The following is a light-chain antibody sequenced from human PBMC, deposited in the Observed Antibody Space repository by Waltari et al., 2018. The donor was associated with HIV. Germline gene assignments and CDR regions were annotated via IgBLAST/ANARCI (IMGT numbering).Light chain of an antibody. V-gene: IGLV3-1*01. CDR2: QDN. CDR3: QAWDTITAV. CDR1: KLGNKS. J-gene: IGLJ3*02. Sequence: SSELTQPPSLSVSPGQTASITCSGDKLGNKSVDWYQQKPGQSPVLVIYQDNQRPSGIPGRFAGSNSGNTATLTIRGTQSMDEADYCCQAWDTITAVFGGGTKLTVL.